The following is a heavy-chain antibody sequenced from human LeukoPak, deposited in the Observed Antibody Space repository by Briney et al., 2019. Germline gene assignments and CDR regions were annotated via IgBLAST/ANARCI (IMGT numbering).Heavy chain of an antibody. D-gene: IGHD2-15*01. J-gene: IGHJ5*02. Sequence: GSLRLSCTAPGFTFSSYSMNWVRQAPGKGLEWVSSISTSSSYIYYADSVKGRFTISRDNARNSLYLQMNTLRAEDTAVYSCARGADGVSSNSRGWFDPWGQGTLVTVSS. CDR3: ARGADGVSSNSRGWFDP. CDR2: ISTSSSYI. V-gene: IGHV3-21*01. CDR1: GFTFSSYS.